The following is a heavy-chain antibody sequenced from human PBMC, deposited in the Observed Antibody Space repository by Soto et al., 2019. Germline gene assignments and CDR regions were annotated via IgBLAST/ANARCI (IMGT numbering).Heavy chain of an antibody. V-gene: IGHV3-64D*06. CDR1: GFTFSVYK. CDR3: AAAKLLPFEY. J-gene: IGHJ4*02. D-gene: IGHD2-15*01. CDR2: ISNQGDTT. Sequence: GGSLRLSCSTSGFTFSVYKMHWVRQAPGKGLEYVSGISNQGDTTYYADSVKGRFTISRDNSKNTLYFQMSSLRPEDTAVYYRAAAKLLPFEYWGQGTQVTVSS.